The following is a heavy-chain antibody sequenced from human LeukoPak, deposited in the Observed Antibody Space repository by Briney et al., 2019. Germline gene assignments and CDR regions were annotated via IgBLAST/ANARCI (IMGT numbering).Heavy chain of an antibody. D-gene: IGHD3-9*01. V-gene: IGHV3-9*01. J-gene: IGHJ4*02. CDR2: ISWNSGGI. Sequence: PGGSLRLSCAASGFTFDDYAMYWVRQAPGKGLEWVSGISWNSGGIGYADSVKGRFTISRDNAKNSLYLQMNSLRVEDTALYYCAKDVVGYYDVLTGYYDYWGQGTLVTVSS. CDR1: GFTFDDYA. CDR3: AKDVVGYYDVLTGYYDY.